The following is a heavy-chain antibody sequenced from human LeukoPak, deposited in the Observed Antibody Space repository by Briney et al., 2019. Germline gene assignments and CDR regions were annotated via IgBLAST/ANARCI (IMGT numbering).Heavy chain of an antibody. D-gene: IGHD3-22*01. J-gene: IGHJ6*03. CDR3: ARANYYDSSGYYYYYYYYMDV. V-gene: IGHV4-34*01. CDR1: GGSFSGYY. Sequence: SETLSLTCAVYGGSFSGYYCSWIRQPPGKGLEWIGEINHSGSTNYNPSLKSRVTISVDTSKNQFSLKLGSVTAADTAVYYCARANYYDSSGYYYYYYYYMDVWGKGTTVTISS. CDR2: INHSGST.